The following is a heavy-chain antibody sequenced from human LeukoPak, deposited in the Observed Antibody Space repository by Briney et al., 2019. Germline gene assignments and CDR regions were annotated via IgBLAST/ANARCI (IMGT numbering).Heavy chain of an antibody. D-gene: IGHD5-18*01. CDR1: GASMNTHY. CDR3: ATIKRGNIFGYFDF. CDR2: MLDPVTT. V-gene: IGHV4-59*11. J-gene: IGHJ4*02. Sequence: SETLSLTCAVSGASMNTHYWSWIRQPPGKGLEWIGYMLDPVTTKDNPSLKSRFTQSADTSKNQFSLRLTSVTAADTAVYYCATIKRGNIFGYFDFWGQGIPVTVSS.